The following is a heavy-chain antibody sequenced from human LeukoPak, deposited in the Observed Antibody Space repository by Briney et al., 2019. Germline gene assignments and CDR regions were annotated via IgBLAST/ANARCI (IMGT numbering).Heavy chain of an antibody. CDR1: GYTFTGSY. CDR2: INPNNGGT. J-gene: IGHJ5*02. Sequence: GASVKVSCKASGYTFTGSYMHWVRQAPGQGLEWMGLINPNNGGTKYAQKCQGRVTMTRDTSISTAYMELSRLRSDDTAVYYCARGGVVGATDWFDPWGQGTLVTVSS. CDR3: ARGGVVGATDWFDP. D-gene: IGHD1-26*01. V-gene: IGHV1-2*06.